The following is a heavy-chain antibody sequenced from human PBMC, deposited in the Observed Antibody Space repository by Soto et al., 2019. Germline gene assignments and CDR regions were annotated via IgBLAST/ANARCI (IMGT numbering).Heavy chain of an antibody. D-gene: IGHD3-10*01. CDR2: LWYDRSST. V-gene: IGHV3-33*07. Sequence: PAGSLTLSCAVSGFTFSSQGMYCVRQAPGKGLEWVANLWYDRSSTQYVESVKGRFTISGDKSKNTMYLHMNSVRAEDTAGYYCARSRTVRGAADSQYTFYYYGMDLWGQGTTVTVSS. J-gene: IGHJ6*02. CDR1: GFTFSSQG. CDR3: ARSRTVRGAADSQYTFYYYGMDL.